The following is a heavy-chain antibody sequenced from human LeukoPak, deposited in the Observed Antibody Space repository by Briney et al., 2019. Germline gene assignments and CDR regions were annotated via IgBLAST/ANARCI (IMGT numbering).Heavy chain of an antibody. CDR2: IGTAGDT. J-gene: IGHJ4*02. D-gene: IGHD6-13*01. CDR3: ARDPTAAGADY. V-gene: IGHV3-13*01. Sequence: PGGSLRLSCAASGFTFSSYDMHWVRQATGKGLEWVSAIGTAGDTYYPGSVKGRFTISRENAKNSLYLQMNSLRAEDTALYYCARDPTAAGADYWGQGTLVTVSS. CDR1: GFTFSSYD.